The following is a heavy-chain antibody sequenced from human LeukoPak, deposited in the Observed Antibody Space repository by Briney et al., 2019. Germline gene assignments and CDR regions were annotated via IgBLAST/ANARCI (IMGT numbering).Heavy chain of an antibody. CDR1: GVSISSYY. V-gene: IGHV4-59*08. Sequence: PSETLSLTCTVSGVSISSYYWSWIRQPPGKGLEWIGYISYSGNTNYNPSLKSRITISGDTSKNQFSLKLGSVTAAVTAVYYCARQSAAAWYYFDYWGQGTLVTVSS. J-gene: IGHJ4*02. CDR3: ARQSAAAWYYFDY. CDR2: ISYSGNT. D-gene: IGHD6-13*01.